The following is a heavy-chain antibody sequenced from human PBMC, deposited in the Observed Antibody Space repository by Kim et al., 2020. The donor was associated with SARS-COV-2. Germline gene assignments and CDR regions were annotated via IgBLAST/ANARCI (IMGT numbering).Heavy chain of an antibody. CDR1: GFTFSSYA. V-gene: IGHV3-30*04. CDR2: ISYDGSNK. D-gene: IGHD6-19*01. J-gene: IGHJ4*02. Sequence: GGSLRLSCAASGFTFSSYAMHWVRQAPGKGLEWVAVISYDGSNKYYADSVKGRFTISRDNSKNTLYLQMNSLRAEDTAVYYCARGRIAVAANFDYWGQGTLVTVSS. CDR3: ARGRIAVAANFDY.